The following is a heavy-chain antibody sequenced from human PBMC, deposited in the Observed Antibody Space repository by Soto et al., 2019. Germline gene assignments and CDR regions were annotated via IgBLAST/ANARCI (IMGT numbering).Heavy chain of an antibody. J-gene: IGHJ5*02. CDR2: IFSNDEK. Sequence: QVTLKESGPVLVKPTETLTLTCTVSGFSLTNARMAVSWIRQPPGKALEWLAHIFSNDEKSYSTSLQSRLTISRDTSKSQVVLTMTKMDPADTATYYCARIAAAGTKGWFDPWGQGTLVTVSS. CDR1: GFSLTNARMA. D-gene: IGHD6-13*01. V-gene: IGHV2-26*01. CDR3: ARIAAAGTKGWFDP.